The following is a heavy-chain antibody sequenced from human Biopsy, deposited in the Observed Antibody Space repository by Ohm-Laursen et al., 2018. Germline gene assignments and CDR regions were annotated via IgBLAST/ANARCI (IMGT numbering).Heavy chain of an antibody. CDR1: GGLNSNYY. J-gene: IGHJ4*02. V-gene: IGHV4-4*07. CDR2: LYTSGDT. Sequence: SETLSLTCSVSGGLNSNYYWSWVRQSAGKGLEWIGRLYTSGDTNYNPSLKSRVSVSEDTSRRQFSLRLTSVTAADTAIYYCATTTMDTSGWYGNYFDSWGQGALVTVSS. CDR3: ATTTMDTSGWYGNYFDS. D-gene: IGHD6-19*01.